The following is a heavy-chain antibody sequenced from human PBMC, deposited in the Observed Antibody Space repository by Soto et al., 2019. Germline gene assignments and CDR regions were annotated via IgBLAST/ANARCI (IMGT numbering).Heavy chain of an antibody. CDR3: AGEALRGHYGMDV. CDR2: IWNDGSNK. CDR1: GFTFRSYG. D-gene: IGHD4-17*01. J-gene: IGHJ6*02. Sequence: QVQLVESGGGVVQPGRSLRLSCVASGFTFRSYGMHWVRQAPGKGLEWVAVIWNDGSNKYYADSVKGRFTISRDNSKDTLYLQLARLRADDTAVYHCAGEALRGHYGMDVWGQGTTVTVSS. V-gene: IGHV3-33*01.